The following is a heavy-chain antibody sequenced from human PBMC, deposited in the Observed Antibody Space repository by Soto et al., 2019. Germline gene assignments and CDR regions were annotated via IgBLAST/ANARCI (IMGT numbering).Heavy chain of an antibody. J-gene: IGHJ4*02. CDR1: GFTFSSYA. CDR3: AKDRIQLWLSQPDHFDY. CDR2: ISGSGGST. D-gene: IGHD5-18*01. Sequence: PGGSLRLSCAASGFTFSSYAMSWVRQAPGKGLEWVSAISGSGGSTYYADSVKGRFTISRDNSKNTLYLQMNSLRAEDTAVYYCAKDRIQLWLSQPDHFDYWGQGTLVTVS. V-gene: IGHV3-23*01.